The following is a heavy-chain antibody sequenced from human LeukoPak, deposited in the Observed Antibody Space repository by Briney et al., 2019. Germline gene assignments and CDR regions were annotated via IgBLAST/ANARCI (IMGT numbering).Heavy chain of an antibody. Sequence: GASVKVSCEASGYTFTGYYMHWVRQAPGQGLEWMGRINPNSGGTNYAQKFQGRVTMTRDTSISTAYMELSRLRSDDTAVYYCAAYDSSGYYYARGSLDYWGQGTLVTVSS. CDR1: GYTFTGYY. D-gene: IGHD3-22*01. CDR2: INPNSGGT. CDR3: AAYDSSGYYYARGSLDY. V-gene: IGHV1-2*06. J-gene: IGHJ4*02.